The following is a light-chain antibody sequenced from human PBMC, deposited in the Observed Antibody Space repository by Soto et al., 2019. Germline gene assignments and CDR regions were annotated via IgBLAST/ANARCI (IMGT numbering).Light chain of an antibody. CDR2: EVN. V-gene: IGLV2-18*01. CDR1: SSDFSSYNR. J-gene: IGLJ1*01. CDR3: SLYTTDSTYV. Sequence: QSVLTQAPSVSGSPGQSVTISFAGTSSDFSSYNRVSWYQRLPGTAPKLIIYEVNNRPSGVPDRFSRSKSGNTASLTISGLQAEDDAEYYCSLYTTDSTYVFGTGTKVTVL.